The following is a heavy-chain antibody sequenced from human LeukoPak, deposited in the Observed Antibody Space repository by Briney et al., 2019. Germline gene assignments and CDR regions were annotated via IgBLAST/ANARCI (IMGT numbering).Heavy chain of an antibody. D-gene: IGHD2-15*01. J-gene: IGHJ1*01. Sequence: AASVKVSCKASGYTFTSYGISWVRQAPGQGLEWMGWISAYNGNTNYAQKLQGRVTMTTDTSTSTAYMEPRSLRSDDTAVYYCAASRGRYCSGGSCYSVAEYFQHWGQGTLVTVSS. CDR3: AASRGRYCSGGSCYSVAEYFQH. V-gene: IGHV1-18*01. CDR2: ISAYNGNT. CDR1: GYTFTSYG.